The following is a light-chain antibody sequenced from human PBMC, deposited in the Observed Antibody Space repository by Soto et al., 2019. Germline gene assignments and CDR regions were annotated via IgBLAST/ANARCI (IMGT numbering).Light chain of an antibody. CDR3: QSFDINVLALI. CDR1: NSNIGAGFG. J-gene: IGLJ2*01. CDR2: SNT. V-gene: IGLV1-40*01. Sequence: QSVLTQPPPVSGAPGQRVTISCTGSNSNIGAGFGVQWYQQFPRTAPRLLIYSNTNRPSGVPDRFSASKSGTSASLAITGLRAEDEADYYCQSFDINVLALIFGVGTKVTVL.